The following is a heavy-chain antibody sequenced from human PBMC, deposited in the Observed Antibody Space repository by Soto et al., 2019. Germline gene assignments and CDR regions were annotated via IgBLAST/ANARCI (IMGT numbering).Heavy chain of an antibody. V-gene: IGHV5-51*01. D-gene: IGHD2-2*02. J-gene: IGHJ6*02. CDR2: VYPFDSET. Sequence: GESLKISCQGSGYTFTNYWIDWVRQMPGKGLEWMGIVYPFDSETKYSPSFQGQVTISVDRSITTAYLQWSSLKTSDTAIYYCARRHTSGYGMDVWGQGTTVTVSS. CDR3: ARRHTSGYGMDV. CDR1: GYTFTNYW.